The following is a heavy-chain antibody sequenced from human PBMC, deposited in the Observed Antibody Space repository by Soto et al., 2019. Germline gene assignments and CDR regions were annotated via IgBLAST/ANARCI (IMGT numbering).Heavy chain of an antibody. D-gene: IGHD2-2*01. Sequence: PGGSLRLFCVGSGFAFRDAWMSCVRPAPGKGLEWVGRIKSKTDGGTTDYAAPVKGRFTISRDDSKNTLYLQMNSLKTEDTAVYYCSESTPFYQYYFDYWGQGTLGTV. V-gene: IGHV3-15*01. CDR1: GFAFRDAW. CDR3: SESTPFYQYYFDY. J-gene: IGHJ4*02. CDR2: IKSKTDGGTT.